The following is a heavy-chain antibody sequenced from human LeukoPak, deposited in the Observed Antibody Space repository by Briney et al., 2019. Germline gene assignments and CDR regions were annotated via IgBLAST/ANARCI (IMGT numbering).Heavy chain of an antibody. CDR1: GYTFTGYY. V-gene: IGHV3-30*04. CDR2: ISHDGSNK. D-gene: IGHD2-15*01. CDR3: AKDLRYCSCRSCPRGYYYGMDV. Sequence: SCKASGYTFTGYYMHWVRQAPGKGLEWVAVISHDGSNKYYADSVKGRFTISRDNSKNTLYTLYLQMDSLRAEDTAVYYCAKDLRYCSCRSCPRGYYYGMDVWGQGTTVTVSS. J-gene: IGHJ6*02.